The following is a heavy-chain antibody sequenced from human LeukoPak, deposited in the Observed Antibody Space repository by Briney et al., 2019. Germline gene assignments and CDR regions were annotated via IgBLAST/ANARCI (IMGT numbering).Heavy chain of an antibody. CDR1: GGSISSYY. J-gene: IGHJ4*02. Sequence: SETLSLTCTVSGGSISSYYWSWIRQPPGKGLEWIGYIYYSGSTNYNPSLKSRVTISVDTSKNQFSLKLSSVTAADTAVYYCARGWSYGDYDPAFYFDYWGQGTLVTVSS. V-gene: IGHV4-59*12. D-gene: IGHD4-17*01. CDR3: ARGWSYGDYDPAFYFDY. CDR2: IYYSGST.